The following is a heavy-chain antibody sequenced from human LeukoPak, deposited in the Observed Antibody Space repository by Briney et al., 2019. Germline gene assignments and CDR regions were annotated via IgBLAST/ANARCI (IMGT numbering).Heavy chain of an antibody. V-gene: IGHV4-61*02. D-gene: IGHD3-22*01. CDR2: IHTSGRT. CDR3: ARGVTYYYDSSGYLY. CDR1: GDSISSGSYY. Sequence: SETLSLTCTVSGDSISSGSYYWSWIRQPAGKGLEWIGRIHTSGRTNYNPSLMSRVTISADTSKNQFSLKLSSVTAADTAVYYCARGVTYYYDSSGYLYWGQGTLVTVSS. J-gene: IGHJ4*02.